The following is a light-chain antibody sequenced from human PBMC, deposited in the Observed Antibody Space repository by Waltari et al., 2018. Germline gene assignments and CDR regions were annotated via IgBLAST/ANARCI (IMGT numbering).Light chain of an antibody. J-gene: IGLJ2*01. CDR1: SSDVGDFNS. CDR3: SSFTTSSTLL. Sequence: QSALTQPASMSASPGESITLSCTATSSDVGDFNSVSWYQQHPGKAPKFMIYDVSNRPSGVSHRFSGSKSGNTASLTISGLQAEDEAVYYCSSFTTSSTLLFGGGTKLTVL. CDR2: DVS. V-gene: IGLV2-14*03.